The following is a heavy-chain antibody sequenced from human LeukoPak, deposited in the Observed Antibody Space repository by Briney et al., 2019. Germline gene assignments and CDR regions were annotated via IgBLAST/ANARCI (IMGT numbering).Heavy chain of an antibody. Sequence: GGSLRLSCAASGFTFSSFWMNWVRQVPGKGLVWVSHINSDGAKTNYADSVTARFTISRDTARNTLYLQMNNLRVEYTAMYYCAASFRITVTTFYHWGQGTLVTVSS. CDR1: GFTFSSFW. V-gene: IGHV3-74*01. D-gene: IGHD1-20*01. CDR3: AASFRITVTTFYH. CDR2: INSDGAKT. J-gene: IGHJ1*01.